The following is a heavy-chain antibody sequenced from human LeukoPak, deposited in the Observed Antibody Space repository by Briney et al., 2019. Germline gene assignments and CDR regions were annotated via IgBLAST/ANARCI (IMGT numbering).Heavy chain of an antibody. V-gene: IGHV4-39*07. Sequence: PSETLSLTCTVSGGSISSSSYYWGWIRQPPGKGLEWIGSIYYSGSTYYNPSLKSRVTISVDTSKNQFSLKLSSVTAADTAVYYRARRGDTAMPYHDAFDIWGQGTMVTVSS. J-gene: IGHJ3*02. CDR1: GGSISSSSYY. CDR3: ARRGDTAMPYHDAFDI. CDR2: IYYSGST. D-gene: IGHD5-18*01.